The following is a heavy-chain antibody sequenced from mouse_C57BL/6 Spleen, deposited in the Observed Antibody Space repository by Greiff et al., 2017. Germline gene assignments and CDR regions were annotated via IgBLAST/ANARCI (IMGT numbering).Heavy chain of an antibody. Sequence: QVQLKQPGAELVKPGASVKMSCKASGYTFTSYWITWVKQRPGQGLEWIGNIYPGSGSTNYNEKFKSKATLTVDTSSSTAYMQLSSLTSEDSAVYYCARSMMVTSYYAMDYWGQGTSVTVSS. D-gene: IGHD2-3*01. CDR1: GYTFTSYW. CDR2: IYPGSGST. CDR3: ARSMMVTSYYAMDY. V-gene: IGHV1-55*01. J-gene: IGHJ4*01.